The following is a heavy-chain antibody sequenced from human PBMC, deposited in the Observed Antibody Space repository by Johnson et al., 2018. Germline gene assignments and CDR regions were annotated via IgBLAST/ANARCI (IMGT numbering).Heavy chain of an antibody. Sequence: QVQLVESGAEVKKPGASVKVSCKASGYTFTSYYMHWVRQAPGQGLEWMGIINPSGGSTSYAQKFQGRVTMTRDTSTSTVYMELSSLRSEDTAVYYCARAGGVWGSPNYYYGMDLWGQGTTVTVSS. J-gene: IGHJ6*02. CDR1: GYTFTSYY. CDR3: ARAGGVWGSPNYYYGMDL. CDR2: INPSGGST. D-gene: IGHD3-16*01. V-gene: IGHV1-46*01.